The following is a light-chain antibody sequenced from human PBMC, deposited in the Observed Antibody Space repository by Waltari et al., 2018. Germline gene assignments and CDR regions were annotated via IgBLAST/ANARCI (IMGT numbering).Light chain of an antibody. CDR2: AAS. V-gene: IGKV1-12*01. J-gene: IGKJ3*01. CDR3: QQAKSFPLT. Sequence: TSRESRGISNWVDWYQQKPGKAPKLLIYAASSLQSGVPSRFSGSGSGTDFTLTISSLQAEDVATYYGQQAKSFPLTFGPGTKVDIK. CDR1: RGISNW.